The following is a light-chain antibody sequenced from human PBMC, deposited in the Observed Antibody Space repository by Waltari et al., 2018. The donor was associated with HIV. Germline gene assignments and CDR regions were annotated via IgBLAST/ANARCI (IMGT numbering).Light chain of an antibody. CDR1: NIGSKS. Sequence: SYVLTQSPSVSVAPGKTARITCGGKNIGSKSVNWYQKQPGQAPVMVIYHDTDRPSGIPDRFSGSNSEDTATLTIRRVEAGDEADYYCQVWDTNTDQYVIFGGGTNLAV. J-gene: IGLJ2*01. CDR3: QVWDTNTDQYVI. CDR2: HDT. V-gene: IGLV3-21*01.